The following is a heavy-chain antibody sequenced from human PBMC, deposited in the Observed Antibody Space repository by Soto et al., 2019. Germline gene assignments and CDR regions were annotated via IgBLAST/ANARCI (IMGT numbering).Heavy chain of an antibody. Sequence: SETLSLTCTVSGGSISSGGYYWSWIRQHPGKGLEWIGYIYYSGSTYYNPSLKSRVTISVDTSKNQFSLKLSSVTAADTAVYYCAREKGSSGGSCYNWFDPWGQGTLVTVSS. CDR2: IYYSGST. CDR3: AREKGSSGGSCYNWFDP. V-gene: IGHV4-31*03. D-gene: IGHD2-15*01. CDR1: GGSISSGGYY. J-gene: IGHJ5*02.